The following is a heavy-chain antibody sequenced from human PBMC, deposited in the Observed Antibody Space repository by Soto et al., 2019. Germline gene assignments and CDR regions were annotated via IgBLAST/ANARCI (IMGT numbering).Heavy chain of an antibody. CDR1: GYTFTSYG. V-gene: IGHV1-18*01. CDR2: ISAYNGNT. D-gene: IGHD1-26*01. J-gene: IGHJ6*02. CDR3: ARGSESWELLYYGMHV. Sequence: ASVKVSCKSSGYTFTSYGISWVRQAPGQGLEWMGWISAYNGNTNYAQKLQGRVTMTTDTSTSTAYMELRSLRSDDTAVYYCARGSESWELLYYGMHVWGQGTTVTVSS.